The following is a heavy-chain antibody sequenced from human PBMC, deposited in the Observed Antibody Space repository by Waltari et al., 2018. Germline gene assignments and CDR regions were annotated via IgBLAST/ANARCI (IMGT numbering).Heavy chain of an antibody. CDR1: GGTFSSYA. CDR2: IVPTFGTA. D-gene: IGHD3-10*01. CDR3: ARLHPGAYFDL. Sequence: QVQLVQSGAEVKKPGSSVKVSCKASGGTFSSYAISWVRQAPGQGLEWMGGIVPTFGTANYAQKFQGRGTITADKSTSTAYMELSSLRSEDTAVYYCARLHPGAYFDLWGRGTLVTVSS. J-gene: IGHJ2*01. V-gene: IGHV1-69*14.